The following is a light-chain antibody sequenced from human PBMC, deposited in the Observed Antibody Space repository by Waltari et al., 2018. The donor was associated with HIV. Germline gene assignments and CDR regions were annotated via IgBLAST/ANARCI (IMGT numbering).Light chain of an antibody. CDR3: ATWDSGLSGVV. V-gene: IGLV1-51*01. CDR2: DNM. CDR1: FSNVANHR. Sequence: QSVLTQPPSVSAAPGQRVTISCSGRFSNVANHRVSWYQQLPGTAPKLLISDNMKRPSGMPDRFSGSKAGSSATLGITGVQTGDEAIYYCATWDSGLSGVVFGGGTTLTVL. J-gene: IGLJ2*01.